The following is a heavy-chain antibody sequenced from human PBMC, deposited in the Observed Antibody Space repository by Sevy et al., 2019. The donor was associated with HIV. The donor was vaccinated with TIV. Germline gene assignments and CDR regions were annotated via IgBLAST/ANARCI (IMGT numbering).Heavy chain of an antibody. V-gene: IGHV3-30*02. CDR2: IQYDGSNK. J-gene: IGHJ4*02. Sequence: GGSLRLSCAASGFSFSSYGMHWVRQAPGNGLEWMSYIQYDGSNKDYADSVKGRFTISRDNSKNTLYLQMNSLRVEDTAVFYCVKEGGGEGGDHWGQGTLVNVSS. CDR1: GFSFSSYG. CDR3: VKEGGGEGGDH. D-gene: IGHD2-21*01.